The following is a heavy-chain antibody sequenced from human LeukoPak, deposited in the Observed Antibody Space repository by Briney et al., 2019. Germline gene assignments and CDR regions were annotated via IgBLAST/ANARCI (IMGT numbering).Heavy chain of an antibody. CDR2: ISYDGSNK. V-gene: IGHV3-30*03. D-gene: IGHD1-26*01. Sequence: PGGSLRLSCAASGFTFRSYGMHWGRQGPGKGMEWVAGISYDGSNKYYADSVKGRFTISTDNSKNTLYLQMNSLRAEDTAVYYCASGSYCLDYWGQGTLVTVSS. CDR1: GFTFRSYG. CDR3: ASGSYCLDY. J-gene: IGHJ4*02.